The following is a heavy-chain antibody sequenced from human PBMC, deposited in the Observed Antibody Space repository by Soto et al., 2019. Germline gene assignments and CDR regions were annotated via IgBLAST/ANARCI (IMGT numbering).Heavy chain of an antibody. CDR1: GYSFDSYA. CDR3: ARENDPYGFDL. Sequence: QVQLVQSETTQEKPGASVKVSCEAFGYSFDSYAYSWVRQAPGQGLEWMGRIGSGDIKYAQKLQGRVTMTTDTSTNTAYMELRSLRSDDTALYYCARENDPYGFDLWGRGTMVTVSS. CDR2: IGSGDI. V-gene: IGHV1-18*01. J-gene: IGHJ3*01.